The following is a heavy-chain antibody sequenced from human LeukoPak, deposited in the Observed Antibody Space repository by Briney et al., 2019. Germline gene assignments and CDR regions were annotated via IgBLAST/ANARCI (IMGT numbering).Heavy chain of an antibody. D-gene: IGHD3-22*01. J-gene: IGHJ4*02. CDR1: GFTFSSYS. Sequence: GGSLRLSCAASGFTFSSYSMNWVRQAPGKGLEWVSYISSSSSTIYYADSVKGRFTISRDNAKNSLYLQMNSLRAEDTAVYYCARGVFTTYYYDSSGYYYFDYWGQGTLVTVSS. CDR3: ARGVFTTYYYDSSGYYYFDY. V-gene: IGHV3-48*01. CDR2: ISSSSSTI.